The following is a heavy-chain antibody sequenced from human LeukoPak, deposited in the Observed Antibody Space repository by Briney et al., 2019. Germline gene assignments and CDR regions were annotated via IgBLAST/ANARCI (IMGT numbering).Heavy chain of an antibody. V-gene: IGHV4-4*07. D-gene: IGHD3-16*01. CDR1: GGSTSSSY. Sequence: PSETLSLTCSVSGGSTSSSYWSWIRQPAGKGLEYIGRVYDGSINYNPSLESRVTMSIDTSKNEFSLRLTSVTAADTAVYYCARLVWLSESPGSWFDSWGQGTLVTVSS. J-gene: IGHJ5*01. CDR2: VYDGSI. CDR3: ARLVWLSESPGSWFDS.